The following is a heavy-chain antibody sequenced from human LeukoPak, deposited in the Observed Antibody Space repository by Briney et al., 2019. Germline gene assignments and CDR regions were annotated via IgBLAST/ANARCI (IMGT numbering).Heavy chain of an antibody. Sequence: GESLKISCKGSGYSFTTYWIGWVRQMPGKGLEWMGIIYRGDSDTRYSPSFQGQVTFSADKSISTAYLQWSSLKASDTAMYYCARQADYDLLTGYYKGHLDYWGQGTLVTVSS. CDR3: ARQADYDLLTGYYKGHLDY. V-gene: IGHV5-51*01. CDR1: GYSFTTYW. CDR2: IYRGDSDT. J-gene: IGHJ4*02. D-gene: IGHD3-9*01.